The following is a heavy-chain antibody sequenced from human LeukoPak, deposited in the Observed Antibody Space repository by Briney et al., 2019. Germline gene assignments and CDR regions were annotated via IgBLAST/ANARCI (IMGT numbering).Heavy chain of an antibody. CDR3: AKGGSYAPLDY. J-gene: IGHJ4*02. CDR2: INTSGDDT. D-gene: IGHD1-26*01. Sequence: GGSLRLSCAASGFTFTDSAMTWVRQAPGKGLEWVSAINTSGDDTIYTDSVKGRFTISRDNSKNTLYLQMNSLRAEDTAIYYCAKGGSYAPLDYWGQGTLVTVSS. CDR1: GFTFTDSA. V-gene: IGHV3-23*01.